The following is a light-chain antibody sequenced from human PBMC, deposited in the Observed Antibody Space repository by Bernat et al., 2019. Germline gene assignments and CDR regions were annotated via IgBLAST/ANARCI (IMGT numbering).Light chain of an antibody. J-gene: IGLJ1*01. CDR3: SSYTSSSIYV. CDR2: DVT. CDR1: SNDVGGYNY. Sequence: QSARTQPASVSGSPGQSITISCTGTSNDVGGYNYVAWYQQHTGKAPKLMIYDVTNRPSGVSNRFFGSKSGNTASLTISGLQAEDEADYYCSSYTSSSIYVFGTGTKVTVL. V-gene: IGLV2-14*01.